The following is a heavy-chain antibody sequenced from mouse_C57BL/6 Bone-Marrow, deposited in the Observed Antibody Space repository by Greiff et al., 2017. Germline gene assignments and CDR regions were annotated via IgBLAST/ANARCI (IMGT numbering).Heavy chain of an antibody. CDR3: ERYGSSY. D-gene: IGHD1-1*01. Sequence: QVQLKESGADLMKPGASVKLSCTATGYTFTGYWIEWVKQTPGNGLEWIGEILPGSGSTYYNAKFKGQATFTADTSSNTVYMQLNSLTTEDSAIYYCERYGSSYWGQGTTLTVSS. CDR2: ILPGSGST. V-gene: IGHV1-9*01. CDR1: GYTFTGYW. J-gene: IGHJ2*01.